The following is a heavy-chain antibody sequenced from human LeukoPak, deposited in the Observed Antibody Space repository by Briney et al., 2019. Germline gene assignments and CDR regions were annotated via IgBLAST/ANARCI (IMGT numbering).Heavy chain of an antibody. J-gene: IGHJ6*03. Sequence: GGSLRLSCAASGFTFSSYSMNWVRQAPGKELEWVSYISSSSSTIYYADSVKGRFTISRDNAKNSLYLQMNSLRAEDTAVYYCARDHRPQYYYYYMDVWGKGTTVTVSS. CDR1: GFTFSSYS. CDR2: ISSSSSTI. V-gene: IGHV3-48*01. CDR3: ARDHRPQYYYYYMDV. D-gene: IGHD1-14*01.